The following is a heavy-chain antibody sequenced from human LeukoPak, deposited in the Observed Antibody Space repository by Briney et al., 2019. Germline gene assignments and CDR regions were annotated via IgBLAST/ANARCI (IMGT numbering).Heavy chain of an antibody. CDR2: IYYDGST. D-gene: IGHD5-18*01. V-gene: IGHV4-39*01. CDR1: GGSISSNNYY. J-gene: IGHJ4*02. CDR3: ARHGQTAMVPIDY. Sequence: SETLSLTCTVSGGSISSNNYYWIWIRQPPGKGLEGIGSIYYDGSTNYNPSLKSRVTILVDTSKNQFSLKLSSVTAADTAVYYCARHGQTAMVPIDYWGQGTLVTVSS.